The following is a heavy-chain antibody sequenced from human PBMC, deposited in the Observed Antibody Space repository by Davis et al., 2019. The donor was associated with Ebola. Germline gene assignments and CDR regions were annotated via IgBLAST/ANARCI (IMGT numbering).Heavy chain of an antibody. CDR1: GYTLTSYT. CDR2: ISVNSGNT. D-gene: IGHD4-17*01. J-gene: IGHJ5*02. Sequence: ASVKVSCKASGYTLTSYTISWLRQAPGQGFEWVGWISVNSGNTISAQHLQDRVTLTRDTTTSTIYMELHSLSSDDTAVYYCTRGIARRYYGSWFDTWGQGTPVTVSS. CDR3: TRGIARRYYGSWFDT. V-gene: IGHV1-18*04.